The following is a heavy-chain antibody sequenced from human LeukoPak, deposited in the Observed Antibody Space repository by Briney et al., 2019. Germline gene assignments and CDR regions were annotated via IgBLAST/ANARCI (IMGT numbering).Heavy chain of an antibody. CDR1: GFTFSSYS. V-gene: IGHV3-21*01. D-gene: IGHD5-12*01. CDR2: ISISSSYI. CDR3: ARVTPDSGYDYAIAVAGYSWFDR. J-gene: IGHJ5*02. Sequence: PGGSLRLSCAASGFTFSSYSMNWVRQAPRRWLEWVSSISISSSYIYYADSGEGRFTISRDNAKNSLYLQMNSLRAEDTAVYYCARVTPDSGYDYAIAVAGYSWFDRWGQGTLVTVSS.